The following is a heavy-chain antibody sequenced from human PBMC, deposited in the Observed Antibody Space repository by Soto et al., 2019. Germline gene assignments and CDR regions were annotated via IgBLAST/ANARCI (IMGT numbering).Heavy chain of an antibody. CDR2: ISSSSSTI. V-gene: IGHV3-48*02. Sequence: GGLLRLSCAASGFTFSSYSMNWVRQAPGKGLEWVSYISSSSSTIYYADSVKGRFTISRDNAKNSLYLQMNSLRDEDTAVYYCARVSDWNYVNPFDYWGQGTLVTVSS. J-gene: IGHJ4*02. CDR1: GFTFSSYS. D-gene: IGHD1-7*01. CDR3: ARVSDWNYVNPFDY.